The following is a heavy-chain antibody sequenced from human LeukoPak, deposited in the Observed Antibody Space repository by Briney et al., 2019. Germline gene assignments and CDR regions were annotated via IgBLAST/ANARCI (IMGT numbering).Heavy chain of an antibody. J-gene: IGHJ3*02. CDR2: VSKDGNTK. D-gene: IGHD3-10*01. CDR3: ARGIQPPKYYGSGSDTFGI. Sequence: PGGSLRLSCVASGFTFSTYAIHWVRQAPGKGLEWVAVVSKDGNTKYYADSVKGRFTISRDNSKNTVYLQMNSLRTEDTSVYYCARGIQPPKYYGSGSDTFGIWGQGTMVTVSS. CDR1: GFTFSTYA. V-gene: IGHV3-30*04.